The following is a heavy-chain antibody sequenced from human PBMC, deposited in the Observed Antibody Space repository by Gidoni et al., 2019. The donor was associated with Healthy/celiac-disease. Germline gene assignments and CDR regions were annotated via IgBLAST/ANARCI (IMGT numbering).Heavy chain of an antibody. Sequence: QVQLVESGGGVVQPGMSLRPPCSASGFPLRCLGMHWVRQAPGKGLGWVAVISYDGSNKYYADSVKGRFTISRDNSKNTLYLQMNSLRAEDTAVYYCAKDLDCSSTSCPNWFDPWGQGTLVTVSS. D-gene: IGHD2-2*01. CDR2: ISYDGSNK. J-gene: IGHJ5*02. V-gene: IGHV3-30*18. CDR3: AKDLDCSSTSCPNWFDP. CDR1: GFPLRCLG.